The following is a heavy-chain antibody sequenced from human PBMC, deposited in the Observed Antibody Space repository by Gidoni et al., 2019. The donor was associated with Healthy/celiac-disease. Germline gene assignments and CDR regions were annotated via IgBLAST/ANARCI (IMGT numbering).Heavy chain of an antibody. Sequence: QLQLQESGPGLVKPSETLSLTCTVSGGSISSSSYYWGWIRQPPGKGLEWIGSIYYSGSTYYNPSLKSRVTISVDTSKNQFSLKLSSVTAADTAVYYCARGVVPGSGCWFDPWGQGTLVTVSS. CDR2: IYYSGST. V-gene: IGHV4-39*01. J-gene: IGHJ5*02. CDR1: GGSISSSSYY. D-gene: IGHD2-2*01. CDR3: ARGVVPGSGCWFDP.